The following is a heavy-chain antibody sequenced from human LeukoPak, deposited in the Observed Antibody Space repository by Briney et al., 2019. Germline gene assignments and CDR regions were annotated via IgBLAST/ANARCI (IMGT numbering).Heavy chain of an antibody. CDR3: AELGITMIGGV. V-gene: IGHV3-48*03. Sequence: GGSLRLSCAASGFTLSSYVMNWVRQAPGKGLEWVSYISSSGSTIYYADSVKGRFTISRDNAKNSLYLQMNSLRAEDTAVYYCAELGITMIGGVWGKGTTVTISS. J-gene: IGHJ6*04. CDR1: GFTLSSYV. D-gene: IGHD3-10*02. CDR2: ISSSGSTI.